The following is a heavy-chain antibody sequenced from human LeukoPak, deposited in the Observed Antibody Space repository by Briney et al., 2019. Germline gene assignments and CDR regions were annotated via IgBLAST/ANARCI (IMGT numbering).Heavy chain of an antibody. CDR3: ARDLFKGTGESPGY. D-gene: IGHD7-27*01. V-gene: IGHV3-21*01. CDR1: GFTFSSYS. J-gene: IGHJ4*02. Sequence: GGSLRLSCAASGFTFSSYSMNWVRQAPGKGLEWVSSIISSSSYIYYADSVKGRFTISRDNAKNSLYLQMNSLRAEDTAVYYCARDLFKGTGESPGYWGQGTLVTVSS. CDR2: IISSSSYI.